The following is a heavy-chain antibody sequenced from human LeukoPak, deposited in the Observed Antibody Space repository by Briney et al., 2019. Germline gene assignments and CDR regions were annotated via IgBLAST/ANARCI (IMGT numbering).Heavy chain of an antibody. J-gene: IGHJ4*02. CDR1: GFIFSNYY. V-gene: IGHV3-7*01. CDR3: ARTLVDY. CDR2: INEDGSVE. Sequence: GESLRLSCAASGFIFSNYYMSWVGQAPGKGLEWVANINEDGSVEYYVDSVKGRFTISRGNPKNSLYLLMNNLRAEDTAVYYCARTLVDYWGQGALVTVSS.